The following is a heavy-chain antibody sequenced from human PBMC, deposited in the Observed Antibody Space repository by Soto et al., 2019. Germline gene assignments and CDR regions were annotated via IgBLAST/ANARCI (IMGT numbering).Heavy chain of an antibody. CDR2: IFTRDSET. V-gene: IGHV5-51*01. J-gene: IGHJ5*02. Sequence: GETLKISCKGPGHLFNNHWIGWVRQTPGKGLEWMGLIFTRDSETKTSPSFQGHVSFSVDNSINTVYLQWTSLKTTDTGIYFCARGYFDSGHGYDLWGQGTLVTVSS. CDR1: GHLFNNHW. D-gene: IGHD3-10*01. CDR3: ARGYFDSGHGYDL.